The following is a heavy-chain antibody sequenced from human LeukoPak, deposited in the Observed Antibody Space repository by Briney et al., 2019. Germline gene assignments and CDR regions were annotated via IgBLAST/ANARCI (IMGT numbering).Heavy chain of an antibody. D-gene: IGHD6-13*01. V-gene: IGHV3-64*01. CDR3: ARTGLRQLFLDY. CDR1: GFTFSSYA. CDR2: ISSNGGST. J-gene: IGHJ4*02. Sequence: GGSLRLSCAASGFTFSSYAMHWVRQAPGKGLEYVSAISSNGGSTYYANSVKGRFTISRDNSKNTLYLQMGSLRAEDMAVYYCARTGLRQLFLDYWGQGTLVTVSS.